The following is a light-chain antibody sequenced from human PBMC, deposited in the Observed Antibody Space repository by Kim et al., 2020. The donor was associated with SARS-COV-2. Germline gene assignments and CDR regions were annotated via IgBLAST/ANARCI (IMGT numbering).Light chain of an antibody. V-gene: IGKV3-20*01. CDR2: DAS. J-gene: IGKJ2*03. Sequence: WSPGDRAPLSGRADQRISSNHLAWYPHKPGQSPRLLIHDASNRATGIPDRFSGSGSGTDFTLTISRQEPEDFAVYYCHQYIRSPYSFGQGTKLEI. CDR3: HQYIRSPYS. CDR1: QRISSNH.